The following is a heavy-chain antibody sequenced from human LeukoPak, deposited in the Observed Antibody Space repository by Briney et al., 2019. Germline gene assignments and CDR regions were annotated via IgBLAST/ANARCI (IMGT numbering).Heavy chain of an antibody. CDR3: ARVYSSSWPFDN. D-gene: IGHD6-19*01. Sequence: RGSLSPSRAVSGFSSCTYSMNWVGQAPGKGLEWVSYISSGSSTIYYADSVKGRFIISRDNAKNSLYLQMNSLRDEDTAVYYCARVYSSSWPFDNWGQGTLVTVSS. V-gene: IGHV3-48*02. J-gene: IGHJ4*02. CDR1: GFSSCTYS. CDR2: ISSGSSTI.